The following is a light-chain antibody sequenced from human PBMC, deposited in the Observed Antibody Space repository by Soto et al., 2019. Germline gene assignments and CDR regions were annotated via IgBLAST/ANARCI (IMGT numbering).Light chain of an antibody. CDR1: QSLTGD. CDR2: GTS. V-gene: IGKV3-15*01. CDR3: QQYKNWPLT. Sequence: EIVMTQSPASLSVSPGERATLSCRASQSLTGDLAWYQQKPGQAPRLLIYGTSTRATGVPARLSGSGSGTEFTLTISSLQSEDFAVYYCQQYKNWPLTFGPGTTVDI. J-gene: IGKJ3*01.